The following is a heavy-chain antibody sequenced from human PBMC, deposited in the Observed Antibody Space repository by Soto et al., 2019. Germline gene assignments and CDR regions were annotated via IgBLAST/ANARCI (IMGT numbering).Heavy chain of an antibody. D-gene: IGHD1-26*01. Sequence: EVQLVESGGGLVRPGGSLRLSCAASGFTFSRYCMSWVRQAPGKGLEWVATIKQDGSDKYYVDSVRGRFTSSRDNAENSLNLQMNSLRAEDTAVYYCTRGGCNSESHYCCDYWGQGTLVTVSS. CDR3: TRGGCNSESHYCCDY. V-gene: IGHV3-7*01. CDR2: IKQDGSDK. CDR1: GFTFSRYC. J-gene: IGHJ4*02.